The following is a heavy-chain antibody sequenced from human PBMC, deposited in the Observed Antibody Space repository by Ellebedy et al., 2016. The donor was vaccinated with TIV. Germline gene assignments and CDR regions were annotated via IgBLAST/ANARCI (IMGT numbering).Heavy chain of an antibody. D-gene: IGHD1-1*01. CDR3: AQSRAGGLTTVFDV. V-gene: IGHV4-61*05. CDR2: VHSTGSS. Sequence: SETLSLTCIVSGVSLSNNNYYWGWVRQPPGKGLEWIAYVHSTGSSNRTPSLPSRVTISLDKSTSRVSLRLGSVTTADTAVYFCAQSRAGGLTTVFDVWGQGILVTVSS. CDR1: GVSLSNNNYY. J-gene: IGHJ4*02.